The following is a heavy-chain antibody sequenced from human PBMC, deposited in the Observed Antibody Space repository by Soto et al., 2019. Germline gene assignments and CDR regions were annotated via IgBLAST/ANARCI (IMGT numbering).Heavy chain of an antibody. Sequence: PSETLSLTCTVSGGSISSYYWSWIRQPPGKGLEWIGYIYYSGSTNYNPSLKSRVTISVDTSKNQFSLKLSSVTAADTAVYYCARGIGVVGGYYYGPYYYYYGMDVWGQGTTVTVSS. CDR2: IYYSGST. V-gene: IGHV4-59*01. CDR1: GGSISSYY. J-gene: IGHJ6*02. CDR3: ARGIGVVGGYYYGPYYYYYGMDV. D-gene: IGHD3-22*01.